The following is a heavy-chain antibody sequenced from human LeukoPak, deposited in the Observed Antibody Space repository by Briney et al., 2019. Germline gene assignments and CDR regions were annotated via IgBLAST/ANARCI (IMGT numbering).Heavy chain of an antibody. CDR3: ARPDYDILTGYSL. CDR2: ISLSGLT. D-gene: IGHD3-9*01. CDR1: GGSISTTNW. J-gene: IGHJ3*01. Sequence: PSETLSLTCGVSGGSISTTNWWSWVRQPPGQGLEWIGEISLSGLTNYSPSLNSRVTMSLDTSKNQFSLKLSSVTAADTAVYYCARPDYDILTGYSLWGQGTMVTVSS. V-gene: IGHV4-4*02.